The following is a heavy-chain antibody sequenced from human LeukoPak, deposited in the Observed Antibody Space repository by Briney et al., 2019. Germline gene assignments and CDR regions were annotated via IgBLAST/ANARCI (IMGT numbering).Heavy chain of an antibody. D-gene: IGHD3-10*01. CDR1: GYTFTGYY. CDR2: INPNSGGT. V-gene: IGHV1-2*02. CDR3: TREAVYGSGSNWFDP. Sequence: GASVKVSCKASGYTFTGYYMHWVRQAPGQGLEWLGWINPNSGGTNYAQKFQGRVTMTRDTSISTAYMELSRLRSDDTAVYYCTREAVYGSGSNWFDPWGQGSLVTVSS. J-gene: IGHJ5*02.